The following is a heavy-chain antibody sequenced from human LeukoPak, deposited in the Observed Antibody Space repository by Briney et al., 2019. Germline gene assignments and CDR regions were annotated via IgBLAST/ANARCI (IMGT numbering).Heavy chain of an antibody. CDR1: GCSFSNYW. CDR2: IYPGDSDT. Sequence: GESLKISCEGSGCSFSNYWIGWVRQMPGKGLEWMGIIYPGDSDTRYSPSFQGQVTISADKSISTAYLQWSSLKASDIAMYYCARGTTVTTGFDYWGQGTLVTVSS. J-gene: IGHJ4*02. CDR3: ARGTTVTTGFDY. V-gene: IGHV5-51*01. D-gene: IGHD4-17*01.